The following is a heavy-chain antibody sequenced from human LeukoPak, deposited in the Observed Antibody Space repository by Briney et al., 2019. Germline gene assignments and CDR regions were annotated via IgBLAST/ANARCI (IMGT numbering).Heavy chain of an antibody. D-gene: IGHD6-13*01. CDR1: GFTFSSYA. V-gene: IGHV3-23*01. CDR3: AKDRAQQLVLDF. J-gene: IGHJ4*02. CDR2: IIGSGSST. Sequence: GGSLRLSCAASGFTFSSYAMGWVRQAPGKGLEWVSAIIGSGSSTYNADSVKGRFTISRDNSKNTLFLQMNSLRAEDTAVYYCAKDRAQQLVLDFWGQGTLVTVSS.